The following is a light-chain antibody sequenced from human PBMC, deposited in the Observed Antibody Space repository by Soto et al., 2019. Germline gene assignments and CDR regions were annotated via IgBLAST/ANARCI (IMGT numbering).Light chain of an antibody. CDR2: NAV. V-gene: IGKV3-20*01. CDR3: HHYGIPQT. Sequence: EIVLTQSPGTLSLSPGERATLSCRASQSVTTNYLAWYQQRPGQAPRLLIYNAVIRATGITDRFSGSGSGTACTPTISRLEPEGFGVDYCHHYGIPQTFGQGTEVELK. J-gene: IGKJ1*01. CDR1: QSVTTNY.